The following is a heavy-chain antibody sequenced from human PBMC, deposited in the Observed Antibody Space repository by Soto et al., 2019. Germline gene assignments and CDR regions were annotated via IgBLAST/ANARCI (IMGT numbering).Heavy chain of an antibody. CDR3: ARGYSGYQTARGFDP. J-gene: IGHJ5*02. CDR1: GGSFSGYY. Sequence: SETLSLTCAVYGGSFSGYYWIWIRQPPGKGLEWIGEINHSGSTNYNPSLKSRVTISVDTSKNQFSLKLSSVTAADTAVYYCARGYSGYQTARGFDPWGQGTLVTVS. V-gene: IGHV4-34*01. D-gene: IGHD5-12*01. CDR2: INHSGST.